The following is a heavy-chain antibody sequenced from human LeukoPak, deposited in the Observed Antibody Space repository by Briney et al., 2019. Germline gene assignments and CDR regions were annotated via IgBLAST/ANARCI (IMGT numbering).Heavy chain of an antibody. Sequence: ASVKVSCKASGYTFTSYGISWVRQAPGQGLEWMGWISAYNGNTNYAQKLQGRVAMTRDTSTSTVYMELSSLRSEDTAVYYCARRDHYGGNLDAFDIWGQGTMVTVSS. CDR3: ARRDHYGGNLDAFDI. CDR2: ISAYNGNT. D-gene: IGHD4-23*01. V-gene: IGHV1-18*01. CDR1: GYTFTSYG. J-gene: IGHJ3*02.